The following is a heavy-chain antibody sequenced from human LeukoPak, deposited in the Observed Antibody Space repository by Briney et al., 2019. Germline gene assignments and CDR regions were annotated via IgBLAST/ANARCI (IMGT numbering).Heavy chain of an antibody. Sequence: ASVKVSCKASGYTFTSYYMHWVRQAPGQGLEWMGIINPSGGSTSCAQKFQGRVTMTRDMSTSTVYMELSSLRSEDTAVYYCARVLGGYDSSGYYLADYWYFDLWGRGTLVTVSS. CDR1: GYTFTSYY. D-gene: IGHD3-22*01. V-gene: IGHV1-46*01. CDR3: ARVLGGYDSSGYYLADYWYFDL. CDR2: INPSGGST. J-gene: IGHJ2*01.